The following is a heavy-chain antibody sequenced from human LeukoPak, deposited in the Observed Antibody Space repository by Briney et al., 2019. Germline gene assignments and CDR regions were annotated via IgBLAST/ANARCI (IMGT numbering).Heavy chain of an antibody. CDR2: IIPILGIA. CDR3: ARARYCSSTSCYTAMVDAFDI. D-gene: IGHD2-2*02. V-gene: IGHV1-69*04. Sequence: GASVKVSCKASGGTFSSYAISWVRQAPGQGLEWMGRIIPILGIANYAQKFQGRVMITADKSTSTAYMELSSLRSEDTAVYYCARARYCSSTSCYTAMVDAFDIWGQGTMVTVSS. J-gene: IGHJ3*02. CDR1: GGTFSSYA.